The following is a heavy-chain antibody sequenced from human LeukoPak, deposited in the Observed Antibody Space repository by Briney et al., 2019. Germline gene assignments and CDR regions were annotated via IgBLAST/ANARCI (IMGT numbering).Heavy chain of an antibody. Sequence: GGSLRLSCAASGFTFSVAAMTWVRQAPGKGLERVSLIGASGESTYYADSVKGRFTISRDNSKNTLSLQMNSLRVEDTAMYFCAKDIQLSTWGLGTMVTVSS. CDR3: AKDIQLST. J-gene: IGHJ3*01. V-gene: IGHV3-23*01. CDR2: IGASGEST. D-gene: IGHD5-24*01. CDR1: GFTFSVAA.